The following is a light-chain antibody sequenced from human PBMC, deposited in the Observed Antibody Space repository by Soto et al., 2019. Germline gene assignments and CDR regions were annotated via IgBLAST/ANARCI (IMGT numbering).Light chain of an antibody. CDR1: SSDIGAFTF. Sequence: QPVLTQPDSVSGSPGQSITISCTGTSSDIGAFTFVSWYQQHPGKVPKLMIFDVNRRPSGVSDRFSGSKSGNTASLTISGLQAEDEGDYYCSSYTSSSTHVFGSGTKVTVL. V-gene: IGLV2-14*03. J-gene: IGLJ1*01. CDR2: DVN. CDR3: SSYTSSSTHV.